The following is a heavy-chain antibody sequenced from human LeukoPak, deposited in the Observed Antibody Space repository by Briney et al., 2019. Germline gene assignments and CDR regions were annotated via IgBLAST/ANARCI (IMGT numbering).Heavy chain of an antibody. D-gene: IGHD1-1*01. CDR3: ARHFDVPAAGFEY. J-gene: IGHJ4*02. CDR2: IYYSGST. V-gene: IGHV4-59*08. CDR1: GGSISSYY. Sequence: PSETLSLTCTVSGGSISSYYWSWIRQPPGKGLEWIGYIYYSGSTNYNPSLKSRVTISVDTSKNQFSLKVSSVTAADTAVYYCARHFDVPAAGFEYWGKGTLVTVSS.